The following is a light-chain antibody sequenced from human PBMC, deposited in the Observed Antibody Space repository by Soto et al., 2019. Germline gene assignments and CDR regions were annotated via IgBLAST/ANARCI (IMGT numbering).Light chain of an antibody. J-gene: IGLJ2*01. CDR2: GNS. V-gene: IGLV1-40*01. CDR3: QSYDSSLSGFVV. Sequence: QSVLTQPPSVSGAPGQRVTISCTGSSSNIGAGYDVHWYQQLPGTAPKLLIYGNSNRPSEDPDRFSGSKSGTSASLAITGLQAEDEADYYCQSYDSSLSGFVVFGGGTKLTVL. CDR1: SSNIGAGYD.